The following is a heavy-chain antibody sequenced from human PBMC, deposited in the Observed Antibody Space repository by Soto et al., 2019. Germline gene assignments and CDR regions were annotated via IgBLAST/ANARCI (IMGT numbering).Heavy chain of an antibody. Sequence: EVQLLESGGGLVQPGGSLRLSCAVSGFSFSTYGVTWVRQAPGQGLEWVSGVSGGSGTTHYADSVKGRFTITGDTSKNTVYLQMNSLRVEDTAGYYCAKWNGYGDHWGQGTLVTVSS. J-gene: IGHJ4*02. CDR3: AKWNGYGDH. V-gene: IGHV3-23*01. CDR1: GFSFSTYG. D-gene: IGHD1-1*01. CDR2: VSGGSGTT.